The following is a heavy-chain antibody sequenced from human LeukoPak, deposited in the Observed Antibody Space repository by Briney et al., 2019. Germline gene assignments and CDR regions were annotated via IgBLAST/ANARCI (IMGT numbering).Heavy chain of an antibody. CDR3: AKLATSDTGETY. CDR1: GGTFSSYA. V-gene: IGHV1-69*05. Sequence: ASVKVSCKASGGTFSSYAISWVQQAPGQGLEWMGGIIPIFGTANYAQKFQGRVTMTRDTSTSTVYMELRSLRSEDTAIYYCAKLATSDTGETYWGQGTLVTVSS. D-gene: IGHD3-16*01. J-gene: IGHJ4*02. CDR2: IIPIFGTA.